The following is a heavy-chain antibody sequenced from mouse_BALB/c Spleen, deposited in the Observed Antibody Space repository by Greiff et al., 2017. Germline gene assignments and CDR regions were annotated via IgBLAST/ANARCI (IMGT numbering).Heavy chain of an antibody. V-gene: IGHV2-2*02. J-gene: IGHJ4*01. CDR1: GFSLTSYG. Sequence: VQLQQSGPGLVAPSQSLSITCTVSGFSLTSYGVHWVRQPPGKGLEWLGVIWAGGSTDYNAAFISRLSISKDNSKSQVFFKMNSLQANDTAIYYCARSTMITTEYYAMDYWGQGTSVTVSS. D-gene: IGHD2-4*01. CDR2: IWAGGST. CDR3: ARSTMITTEYYAMDY.